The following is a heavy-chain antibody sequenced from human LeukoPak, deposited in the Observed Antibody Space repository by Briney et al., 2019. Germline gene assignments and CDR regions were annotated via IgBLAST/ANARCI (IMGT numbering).Heavy chain of an antibody. J-gene: IGHJ3*02. D-gene: IGHD3-22*01. CDR2: IYTSGSA. CDR3: ARVRRVVVITLTSGAFDI. Sequence: SETLSLTCTVSGGSISSYYWSWIRQPAGKGLEWIGRIYTSGSANYNPSLKSRVTMSVDTSKNQFSLKLSSVTAADTAVYYCARVRRVVVITLTSGAFDIWGQGTMVTVSS. V-gene: IGHV4-4*07. CDR1: GGSISSYY.